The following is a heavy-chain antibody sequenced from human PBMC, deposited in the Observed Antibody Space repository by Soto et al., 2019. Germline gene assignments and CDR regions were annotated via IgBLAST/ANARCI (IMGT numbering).Heavy chain of an antibody. CDR3: ARASSFRGDFDI. D-gene: IGHD2-21*01. J-gene: IGHJ3*02. V-gene: IGHV4-4*02. CDR1: GGSIRTSSW. CDR2: IYHAGSP. Sequence: SETLSLTCAVSGGSIRTSSWWTWLRQSPGKGLEWIGEIYHAGSPNYNPSFQSRVTISADASKNFFSLRLTSLTAADTAIYYCARASSFRGDFDIWGQGTAVTVSS.